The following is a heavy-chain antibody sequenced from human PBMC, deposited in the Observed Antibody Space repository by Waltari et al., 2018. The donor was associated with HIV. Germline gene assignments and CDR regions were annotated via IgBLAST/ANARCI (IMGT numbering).Heavy chain of an antibody. J-gene: IGHJ5*02. D-gene: IGHD5-18*01. CDR1: GGSISSYY. CDR2: IYYSGST. V-gene: IGHV4-59*01. CDR3: ARGGLQLWLPNNWFDP. Sequence: QVQLQESGPGLVKPSETLSLTCTVSGGSISSYYWSWIRQPPGKGLEWIGYIYYSGSTNYTPSLKSRVTISVDTSKNQFSLKLSSVTAADTAVYYCARGGLQLWLPNNWFDPWGQGTLVTVSS.